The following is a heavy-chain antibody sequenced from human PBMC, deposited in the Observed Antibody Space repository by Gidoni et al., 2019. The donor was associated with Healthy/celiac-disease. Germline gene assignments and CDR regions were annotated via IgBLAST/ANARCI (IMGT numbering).Heavy chain of an antibody. CDR1: AFSLSTSRVG. CDR2: IYWNDDK. D-gene: IGHD3-10*01. Sequence: QITLKESGPTLVKPTQTLTLPCTFSAFSLSTSRVGVGWIRQPPRKALEWLALIYWNDDKRYSPSLKSRLTITKDTSKNQGVLTMTNMDPVDTATYYCARRYGSGSYYNGDSFDYWGQGTLVTVSS. V-gene: IGHV2-5*01. CDR3: ARRYGSGSYYNGDSFDY. J-gene: IGHJ4*02.